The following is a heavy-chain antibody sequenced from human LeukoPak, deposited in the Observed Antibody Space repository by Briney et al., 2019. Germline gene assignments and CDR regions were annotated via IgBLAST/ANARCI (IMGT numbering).Heavy chain of an antibody. CDR1: GFTFSDYD. V-gene: IGHV3-13*01. CDR2: IGTAGDT. D-gene: IGHD1-1*01. J-gene: IGHJ4*02. CDR3: ARVAKERVGGVYYFDY. Sequence: GGSLRLPCAASGFTFSDYDMHWVRQATGKGLEWVSAIGTAGDTYYTGSVKGRFTISRENVKNSLYLQMNSLRAGDTAVYYCARVAKERVGGVYYFDYWGQGTLVTVSS.